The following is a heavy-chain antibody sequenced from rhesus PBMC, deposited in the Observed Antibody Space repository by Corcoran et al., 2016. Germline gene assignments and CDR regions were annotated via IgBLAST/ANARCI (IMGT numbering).Heavy chain of an antibody. V-gene: IGHV6-1*01. CDR3: VRAGGSWIHFDY. CDR1: GDSVSSNSAT. CDR2: TYYRSKWYN. D-gene: IGHD6-25*01. Sequence: QVQLQESGPGLVKPPQTLSLTCAISGDSVSSNSATWNWFRQSPARGLEWLGRTYYRSKWYNDYAQSVQNRITINPDTSKNQFSLQLNSVTPEDVAVYYCVRAGGSWIHFDYWGQGVLVTVSS. J-gene: IGHJ4*01.